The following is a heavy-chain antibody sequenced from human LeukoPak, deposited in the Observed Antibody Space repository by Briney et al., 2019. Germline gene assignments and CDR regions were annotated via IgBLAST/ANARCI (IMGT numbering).Heavy chain of an antibody. CDR3: ASGLYDFWSGYAKDRGNY. J-gene: IGHJ4*02. CDR1: GFTFSSYW. V-gene: IGHV3-7*01. CDR2: IKQDGSEK. D-gene: IGHD3-3*01. Sequence: GGSLRLSCAASGFTFSSYWMSWVRQAPGKGLEWVANIKQDGSEKYYVDSVKGRFTISRDNAKNSLYLQMNSLRAEDTAVYYCASGLYDFWSGYAKDRGNYWGQGTLVTVSS.